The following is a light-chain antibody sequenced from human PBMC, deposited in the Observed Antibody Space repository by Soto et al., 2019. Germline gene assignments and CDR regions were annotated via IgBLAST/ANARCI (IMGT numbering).Light chain of an antibody. J-gene: IGKJ5*01. CDR3: QQRSNWLIT. Sequence: EIVLTQSPATLSLSPGERATLSCRASQSVSSYLAWYQQKPGQAHRLLIYDASNRATGIPARFNGSGSGTDFTLTISSLEPEDLAVYYCQQRSNWLITFGQGTRLEIK. V-gene: IGKV3-11*01. CDR2: DAS. CDR1: QSVSSY.